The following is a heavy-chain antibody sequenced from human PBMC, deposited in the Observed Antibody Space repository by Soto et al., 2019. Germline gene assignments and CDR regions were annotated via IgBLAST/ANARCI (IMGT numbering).Heavy chain of an antibody. V-gene: IGHV4-59*12. Sequence: SETLSLTCTVSGGSISSYYWSWIRQPPGKGLEWIGHIYYSGSTNYNPSLKSRVTISVDTSKNQFSLKLSSVTAADTAVYYCAGGAAADYFDYWGQGTLVTVSS. CDR1: GGSISSYY. CDR2: IYYSGST. CDR3: AGGAAADYFDY. J-gene: IGHJ4*02. D-gene: IGHD6-13*01.